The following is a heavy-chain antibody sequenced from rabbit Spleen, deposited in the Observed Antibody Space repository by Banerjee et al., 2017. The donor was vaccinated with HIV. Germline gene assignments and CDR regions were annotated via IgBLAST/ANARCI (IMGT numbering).Heavy chain of an antibody. CDR1: GFSFSSSYD. CDR2: IEVGSSDFT. CDR3: ARDTSSSFSSYGMDL. D-gene: IGHD1-1*01. V-gene: IGHV1S45*01. Sequence: EQRGESGGGLVTPGASRKLPGTASGFSFSSSYDICWVRQAPGKGLEWIACIEVGSSDFTYYATWAKGRFTISKTSSTTVTLQVTRLTAADTATYFCARDTSSSFSSYGMDLWGPGTLVTVS. J-gene: IGHJ6*01.